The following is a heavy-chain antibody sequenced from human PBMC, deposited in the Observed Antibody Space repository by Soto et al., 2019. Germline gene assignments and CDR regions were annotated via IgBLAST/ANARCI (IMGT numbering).Heavy chain of an antibody. CDR3: AQDTYYHDTSGYYTFDY. CDR1: GLTFSSYG. V-gene: IGHV3-30*18. Sequence: LRLSCAASGLTFSSYGMHWVHQAPGRGLEWVAGISYDGRNKYYVDSVKGRFTISRDNSKNTLDLQMNSLRVEDTAVFYCAQDTYYHDTSGYYTFDYWGRGALVTVSS. J-gene: IGHJ4*02. D-gene: IGHD3-22*01. CDR2: ISYDGRNK.